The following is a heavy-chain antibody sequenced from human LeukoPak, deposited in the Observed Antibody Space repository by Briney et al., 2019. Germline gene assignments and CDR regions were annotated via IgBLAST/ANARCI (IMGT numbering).Heavy chain of an antibody. CDR2: IDWDDDK. V-gene: IGHV2-70*11. CDR1: GGSISSYYW. CDR3: ARLRSSGYYYLFDY. D-gene: IGHD3-22*01. J-gene: IGHJ4*02. Sequence: TLSLTCTVSGGSISSYYWSWIRQPPGKALEWLARIDWDDDKYYSTSLKTRLTISKDTSKNQVVLTMTNMDPVDTATYYCARLRSSGYYYLFDYWGQGTLVTVSS.